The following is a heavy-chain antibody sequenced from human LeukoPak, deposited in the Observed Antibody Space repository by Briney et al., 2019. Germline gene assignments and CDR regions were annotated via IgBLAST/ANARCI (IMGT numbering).Heavy chain of an antibody. J-gene: IGHJ4*02. Sequence: GGSLRLSCAASGFTFSSYWMSWVRQAPGKGLEWVANIKQDGSEKYYVDSVKCRFTISRDNAKNSLYLQMNSLRAEDTAVYYCARSRGVGWLTGPYYFDYWGQGTLVTVSS. CDR2: IKQDGSEK. CDR3: ARSRGVGWLTGPYYFDY. CDR1: GFTFSSYW. V-gene: IGHV3-7*01. D-gene: IGHD3-9*01.